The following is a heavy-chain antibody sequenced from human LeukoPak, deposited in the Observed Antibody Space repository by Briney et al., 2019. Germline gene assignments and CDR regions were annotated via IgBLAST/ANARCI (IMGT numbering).Heavy chain of an antibody. CDR1: GFTFSDYY. CDR2: ISSSGSTI. V-gene: IGHV3-11*01. Sequence: GGSLRLSCAASGFTFSDYYMSWIRQAPGKGLEWVSYISSSGSTIYYADSVKGRFTISRDNSKNSLYLQMNSLRTEDTALYYCAKGAMLLRCLEWFDYWGQGTLVTVSS. J-gene: IGHJ4*02. CDR3: AKGAMLLRCLEWFDY. D-gene: IGHD3-3*01.